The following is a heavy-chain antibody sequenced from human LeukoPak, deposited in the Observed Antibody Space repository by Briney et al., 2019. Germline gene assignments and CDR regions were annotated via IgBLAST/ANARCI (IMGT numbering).Heavy chain of an antibody. D-gene: IGHD3-9*01. V-gene: IGHV1-2*02. J-gene: IGHJ4*02. CDR1: GYTFTGYY. CDR2: INPNSGGT. CDR3: ARRVVLTAYDY. Sequence: ASVKVSCKASGYTFTGYYMHWVRQAPGQGLDWMGWINPNSGGTKYAQKFQGRVTMTRDTSISTAYMEVSRLTPDDTAVYYCARRVVLTAYDYWGQGTLVTVSS.